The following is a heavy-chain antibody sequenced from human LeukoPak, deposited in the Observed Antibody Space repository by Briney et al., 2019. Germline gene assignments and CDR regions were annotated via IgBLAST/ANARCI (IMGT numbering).Heavy chain of an antibody. CDR1: GYSISSGYY. CDR2: IYYTGTT. Sequence: TSETLSLTCTVSGYSISSGYYWGWIRQSPGKGLEWIGSIYYTGTTYYSPSLKSRLTISVDTSENQFSLRLSSVTAADTAVYYCARDIGSSAPNWGQGTLVTVSS. V-gene: IGHV4-38-2*02. CDR3: ARDIGSSAPN. J-gene: IGHJ4*02. D-gene: IGHD6-6*01.